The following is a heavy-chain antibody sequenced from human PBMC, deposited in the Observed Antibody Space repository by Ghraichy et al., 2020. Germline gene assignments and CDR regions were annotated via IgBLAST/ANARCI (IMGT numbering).Heavy chain of an antibody. D-gene: IGHD3-22*01. CDR2: INHSGST. J-gene: IGHJ4*02. CDR3: ARFGGPLSLSAYDSSGYYFDY. Sequence: SETLSLTCAVYGGSFSGYYWSWIRQPPGKGLEWIGEINHSGSTNYNPSLKSRVTISVDTSKNQFSLKLSSVTAADTAVYYCARFGGPLSLSAYDSSGYYFDYWGQGTLVTVSS. CDR1: GGSFSGYY. V-gene: IGHV4-34*01.